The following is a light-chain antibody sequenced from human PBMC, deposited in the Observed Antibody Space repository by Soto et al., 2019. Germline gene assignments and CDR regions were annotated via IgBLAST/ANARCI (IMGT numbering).Light chain of an antibody. Sequence: DIQMTQSPSTLSASVGDRVTITCRASQSISSWLAWYQQKPGKAPKLLIYKASSLESAVPSRFSGSGSGTEFTLTISSLQPDDFATYYRQQYNSYSRTFGQGTKVDIK. CDR1: QSISSW. CDR2: KAS. J-gene: IGKJ1*01. CDR3: QQYNSYSRT. V-gene: IGKV1-5*03.